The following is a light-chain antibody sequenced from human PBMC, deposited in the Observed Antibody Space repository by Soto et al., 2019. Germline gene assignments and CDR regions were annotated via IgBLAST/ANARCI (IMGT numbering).Light chain of an antibody. CDR2: GAS. CDR1: QSVSSSY. Sequence: EIVLTQSPGTLSLSPGERATLSCRASQSVSSSYLAWYQQKLGQAPRLLMYGASSRATGIPDRFSGSGSGTDFPLTISRLETEDFAVYYCQQYGSSPPYTFGQGTKLEIK. V-gene: IGKV3-20*01. CDR3: QQYGSSPPYT. J-gene: IGKJ2*01.